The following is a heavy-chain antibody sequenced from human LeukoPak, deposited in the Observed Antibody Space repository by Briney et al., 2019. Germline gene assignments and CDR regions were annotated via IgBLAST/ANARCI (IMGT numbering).Heavy chain of an antibody. Sequence: GGSLRLSCAASGFTFSSYAMHWVRQAPGKGLEWVAVISYDGSNKYYADSVKGRFTISRDNSKNTLYLQMNSLRAEDTAVYYCARDLTYIRGASDYWGQGTLVTVSS. CDR2: ISYDGSNK. V-gene: IGHV3-30-3*01. D-gene: IGHD3-10*01. CDR3: ARDLTYIRGASDY. CDR1: GFTFSSYA. J-gene: IGHJ4*02.